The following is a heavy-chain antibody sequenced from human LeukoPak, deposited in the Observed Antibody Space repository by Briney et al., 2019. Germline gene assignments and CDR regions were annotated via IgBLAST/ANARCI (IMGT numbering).Heavy chain of an antibody. CDR1: GFTLSSYW. CDR2: IKQDGSEK. J-gene: IGHJ4*02. V-gene: IGHV3-7*01. CDR3: ARDGGDYGSGSYYAY. D-gene: IGHD3-10*01. Sequence: GGSLRLSCAASGFTLSSYWMSWVRQAPGKGLEWVANIKQDGSEKYYVDSVKGRFTSSRDNAKKSVYLQMDSLRAEDTAVYYCARDGGDYGSGSYYAYWGQGTLVTVSS.